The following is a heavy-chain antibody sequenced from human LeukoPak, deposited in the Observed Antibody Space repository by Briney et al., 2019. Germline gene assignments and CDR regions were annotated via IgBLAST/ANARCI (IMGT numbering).Heavy chain of an antibody. CDR2: MNPNSGNT. J-gene: IGHJ6*02. D-gene: IGHD6-13*01. CDR3: ARDGGYTSSWYVPGWVNNYYYGMDV. V-gene: IGHV1-8*01. Sequence: GASVKVSCKASGYTFTSYDINWVRQATGRGLEWMGWMNPNSGNTGYAQKFQGRVTMTRNTSISTAYMELSSLRSEDTAVYYCARDGGYTSSWYVPGWVNNYYYGMDVWGQGTTVTVSS. CDR1: GYTFTSYD.